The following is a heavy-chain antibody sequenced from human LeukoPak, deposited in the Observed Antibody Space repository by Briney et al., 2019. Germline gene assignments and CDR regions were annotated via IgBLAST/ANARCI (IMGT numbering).Heavy chain of an antibody. CDR2: IIPIFGTA. V-gene: IGHV1-69*13. Sequence: ASVKVSCKASGGTFSSYAISWVRQAPGQGLEWMGGIIPIFGTANYAQKFQGRVTITADESTSKAYMELSSLRSEDAAVYYCAREKSTSGGDYFGYWGQGTLVTVSS. J-gene: IGHJ4*02. CDR3: AREKSTSGGDYFGY. CDR1: GGTFSSYA. D-gene: IGHD3-10*01.